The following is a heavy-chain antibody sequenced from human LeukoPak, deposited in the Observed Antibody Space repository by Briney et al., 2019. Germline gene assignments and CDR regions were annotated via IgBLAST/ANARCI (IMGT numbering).Heavy chain of an antibody. CDR1: GFTFSSYS. CDR3: AKTRGYSGYDHFDY. Sequence: GGSLRLSCAASGFTFSSYSMNWVRQAPGKGLEWVSAISGSGGSTYYADSVKGRFTISRDNSKNTLYLQMNSLRAEDTAVYYCAKTRGYSGYDHFDYWGQGTLVTVSS. J-gene: IGHJ4*02. V-gene: IGHV3-23*01. CDR2: ISGSGGST. D-gene: IGHD5-12*01.